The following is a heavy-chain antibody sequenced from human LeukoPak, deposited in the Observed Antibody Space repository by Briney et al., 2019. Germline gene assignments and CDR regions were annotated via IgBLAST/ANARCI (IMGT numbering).Heavy chain of an antibody. V-gene: IGHV3-30*18. CDR3: AKNYYDSSGYYLRAFDY. J-gene: IGHJ4*02. D-gene: IGHD3-22*01. CDR1: GFTFSSYG. CDR2: ISYDGSNK. Sequence: GGPLRLSCAASGFTFSSYGMHWVRQAPGKGLEWVAVISYDGSNKYYADSVKGRFTISRDNSKNTLYLQMNSLRAEDTAVYYCAKNYYDSSGYYLRAFDYWGQGTLVTVSS.